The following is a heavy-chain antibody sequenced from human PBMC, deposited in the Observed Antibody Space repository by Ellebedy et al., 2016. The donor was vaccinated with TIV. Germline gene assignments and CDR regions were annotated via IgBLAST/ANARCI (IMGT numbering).Heavy chain of an antibody. V-gene: IGHV3-7*03. CDR2: IKEDGTEK. Sequence: GESLKISXEASGFTFSYSWMTWVRQAPGKGLEWVAAIKEDGTEKYYVDSVKGRCTISRDNAKNSLYLQMDSLRSEDTAVYYCARVNRILRIFDYWGQGTLVTVSS. J-gene: IGHJ4*02. CDR3: ARVNRILRIFDY. D-gene: IGHD4-17*01. CDR1: GFTFSYSW.